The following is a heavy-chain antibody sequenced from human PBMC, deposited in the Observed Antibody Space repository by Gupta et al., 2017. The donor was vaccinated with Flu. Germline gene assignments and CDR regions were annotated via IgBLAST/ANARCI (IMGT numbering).Heavy chain of an antibody. CDR3: ARRIAVTAEYDFDP. CDR2: IIPLLSSA. V-gene: IGHV1-69*18. CDR1: GGTFSSYA. D-gene: IGHD2-21*02. J-gene: IGHJ5*02. Sequence: QVQLVQSGAEVRKPGSSVKVSCQISGGTFSSYAFSWVRQAPGTGREWMGRIIPLLSSADYSESLQGRVSMRADETTNSISMEKSSIRSYDTAMDYCARRIAVTAEYDFDPWGPGTLVTVAS.